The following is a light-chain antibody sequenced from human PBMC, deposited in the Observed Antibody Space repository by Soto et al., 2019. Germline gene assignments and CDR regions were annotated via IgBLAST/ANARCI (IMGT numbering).Light chain of an antibody. CDR2: GAS. CDR3: QQYGGSPPWT. Sequence: ELVLTQSPGSLSLSPGDRATLSCRASQSVSSTYLAWYQQKPGQAPSLLIYGASSRATGIPDRFSGSGSGTDFTLTISRLEPEDFAVYYCQQYGGSPPWTFGQGTTVVIK. CDR1: QSVSSTY. J-gene: IGKJ1*01. V-gene: IGKV3-20*01.